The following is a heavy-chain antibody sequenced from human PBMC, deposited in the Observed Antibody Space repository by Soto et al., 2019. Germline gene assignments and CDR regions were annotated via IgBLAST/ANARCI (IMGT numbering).Heavy chain of an antibody. CDR2: INHSGST. CDR1: GGSFSGYY. J-gene: IGHJ4*02. Sequence: SETLSLTCAVYGGSFSGYYWSWIRQPPGKGLEWIGEINHSGSTNYNPSLKSRVTISVDTSKNQFSLKLSSVTAADTAVYYCARGMARTMVRGVRAFDYWGQGTLVTVSS. D-gene: IGHD3-10*01. V-gene: IGHV4-34*01. CDR3: ARGMARTMVRGVRAFDY.